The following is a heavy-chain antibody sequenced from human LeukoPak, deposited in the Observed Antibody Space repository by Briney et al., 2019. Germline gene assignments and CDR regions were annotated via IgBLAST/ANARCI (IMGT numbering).Heavy chain of an antibody. V-gene: IGHV1-46*01. J-gene: IGHJ1*01. CDR2: INPSGGST. Sequence: ASVKVSCKASGYTFINYYMHWVRQAPGQGLEWMGIINPSGGSTSYAQKFQGRVTMTRDTSTSTVHMELSSLRSEDTAVYYCARDESTGILWWWGQGTLVTVSS. CDR1: GYTFINYY. CDR3: ARDESTGILWW. D-gene: IGHD2-21*01.